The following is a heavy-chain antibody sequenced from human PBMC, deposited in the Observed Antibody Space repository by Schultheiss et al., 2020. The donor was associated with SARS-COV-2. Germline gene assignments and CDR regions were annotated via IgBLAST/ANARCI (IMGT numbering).Heavy chain of an antibody. Sequence: GGSLRLSCAASGFSFSSYAMSWVRQAPGKGLEWVSGISWNSGSIGYADSVKGRFTISRDNAKNSLYLQMNSLRAEDTALYYCAKDGDGYNYADYWGQGTLVTVSS. J-gene: IGHJ4*02. CDR3: AKDGDGYNYADY. V-gene: IGHV3-9*01. CDR2: ISWNSGSI. CDR1: GFSFSSYA. D-gene: IGHD5-24*01.